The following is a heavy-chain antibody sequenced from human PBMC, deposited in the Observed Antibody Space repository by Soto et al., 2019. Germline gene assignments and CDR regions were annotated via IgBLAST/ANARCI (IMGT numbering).Heavy chain of an antibody. CDR2: MNAKSGDT. D-gene: IGHD3-16*01. Sequence: QAHLEQSGAELKRPGASVKVSCKASGYTFSDFDINWLRQASGQGPEWMGWMNAKSGDTFFPQRFQGKFNITWDTSLSTAYMEVGSLTSDDTAIYYGARGNPFNYAGFDVWGQGTTVAVSS. CDR1: GYTFSDFD. CDR3: ARGNPFNYAGFDV. V-gene: IGHV1-8*01. J-gene: IGHJ6*02.